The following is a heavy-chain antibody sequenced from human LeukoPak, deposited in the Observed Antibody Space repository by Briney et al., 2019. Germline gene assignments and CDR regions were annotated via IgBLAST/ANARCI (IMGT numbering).Heavy chain of an antibody. CDR2: ISGSGGST. CDR3: AKDQMYYDFWSLDY. CDR1: GFTFSSYA. V-gene: IGHV3-23*01. D-gene: IGHD3-3*01. Sequence: PGGSLRLSCAASGFTFSSYAMSWVRQAPGKGLEWVSAISGSGGSTYYADSVKGRFTISRDNSKNTLYLQMNSLRAEDTAVYYCAKDQMYYDFWSLDYWGQGTLVTVSS. J-gene: IGHJ4*02.